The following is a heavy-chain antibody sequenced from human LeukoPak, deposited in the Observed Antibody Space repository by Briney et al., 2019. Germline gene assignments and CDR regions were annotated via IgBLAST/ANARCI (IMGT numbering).Heavy chain of an antibody. Sequence: GGSLRLACTASGFTFGDYAMSWVRQAPVKGLEWVGFIRSKAYGGTTEYAASVKGRFTISRDDSKSIAYLQMNSLKTEDTAVYYCTSNDYGDSGYFDYWGQGTLVTVSS. CDR1: GFTFGDYA. CDR3: TSNDYGDSGYFDY. J-gene: IGHJ4*02. V-gene: IGHV3-49*04. CDR2: IRSKAYGGTT. D-gene: IGHD4-17*01.